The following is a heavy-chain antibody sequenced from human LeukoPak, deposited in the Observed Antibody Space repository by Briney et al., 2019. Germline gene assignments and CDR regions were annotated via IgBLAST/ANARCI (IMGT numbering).Heavy chain of an antibody. CDR2: IYHSGST. CDR3: ASGYPYSSGWYVREFGY. J-gene: IGHJ4*02. Sequence: SETLSLTCTVSGYSISSGYYWGWIRQPPGKGLEWIGSIYHSGSTYYNPSLKSRVTISVDMSKNQFSLKLSSVTAADTAVYYCASGYPYSSGWYVREFGYWGQGTLVTVSS. CDR1: GYSISSGYY. D-gene: IGHD6-19*01. V-gene: IGHV4-38-2*02.